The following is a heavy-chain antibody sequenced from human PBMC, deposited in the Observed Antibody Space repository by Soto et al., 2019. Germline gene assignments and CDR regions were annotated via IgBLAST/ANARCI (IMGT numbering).Heavy chain of an antibody. D-gene: IGHD3-22*01. CDR3: ARLYWSYYASSGYLDQ. Sequence: PSETLSLTCTVSNGSISNGDYYWIWVRQSPGKGLESIGCIYFTGTTYYNPSLQSRLSISVDRSKNQMSLRLTSVTAADTAVYYCARLYWSYYASSGYLDQWGHGTLVTVSS. CDR1: NGSISNGDYY. J-gene: IGHJ4*01. V-gene: IGHV4-30-4*01. CDR2: IYFTGTT.